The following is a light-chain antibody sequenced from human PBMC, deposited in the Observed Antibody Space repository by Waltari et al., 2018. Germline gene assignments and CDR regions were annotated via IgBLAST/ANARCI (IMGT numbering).Light chain of an antibody. V-gene: IGKV2-28*01. J-gene: IGKJ2*01. Sequence: EIVMTQSPLSLPVTPEEPASISCRSSQSLLHSNGYNYLDWYLQKPGQSPQLLIYLGSNRASGVPDRFSGSGSGTDFTLKISRVEAEDVGVYYCMQALQTPYTFGQGTKLEIK. CDR3: MQALQTPYT. CDR2: LGS. CDR1: QSLLHSNGYNY.